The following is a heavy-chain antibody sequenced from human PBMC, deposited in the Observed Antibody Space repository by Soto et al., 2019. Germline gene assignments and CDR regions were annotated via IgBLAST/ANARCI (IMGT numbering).Heavy chain of an antibody. D-gene: IGHD3-16*01. CDR2: IYTDGSRT. J-gene: IGHJ6*02. CDR3: ARGLMHLYGMDV. Sequence: EVQLVESGGGLVEPVGSLRLSCAASGFIFSSYWMHWVRQAPGKGLVWVSRIYTDGSRTNYADSVKGRFTISRDNAKNTLYLQINSLRAEDTAVYYCARGLMHLYGMDVWGQGTTVTVSS. V-gene: IGHV3-74*01. CDR1: GFIFSSYW.